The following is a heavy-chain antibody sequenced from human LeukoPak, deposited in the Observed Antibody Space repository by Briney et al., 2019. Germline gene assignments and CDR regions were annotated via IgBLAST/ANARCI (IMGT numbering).Heavy chain of an antibody. CDR1: GGTFISYA. V-gene: IGHV1-69*13. D-gene: IGHD2-15*01. J-gene: IGHJ6*02. CDR3: ARGTQVVGYCSGGSCYSAHYYYYYGMDV. CDR2: IIPIFGTA. Sequence: GASVKVSCKASGGTFISYAISWVRQAPGQGLEWMGGIIPIFGTANYAQKFQGRVTITADESTSTAYMELSSLRSEDTAVYYCARGTQVVGYCSGGSCYSAHYYYYYGMDVWGQGTTVTVSS.